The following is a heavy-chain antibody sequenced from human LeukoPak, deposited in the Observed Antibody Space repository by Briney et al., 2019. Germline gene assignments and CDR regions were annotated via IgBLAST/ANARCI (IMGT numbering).Heavy chain of an antibody. Sequence: ASVKVSCKASGGTFSSYAISWVRQAPGQGLEWMGGIIPIFGTANYAQKFQGRVTITTDESTSTAYMELSSLRSDDTAVYYCARVDPTVKPTIDYWGQGALVIVSS. CDR1: GGTFSSYA. V-gene: IGHV1-69*05. CDR2: IIPIFGTA. D-gene: IGHD4-11*01. CDR3: ARVDPTVKPTIDY. J-gene: IGHJ4*02.